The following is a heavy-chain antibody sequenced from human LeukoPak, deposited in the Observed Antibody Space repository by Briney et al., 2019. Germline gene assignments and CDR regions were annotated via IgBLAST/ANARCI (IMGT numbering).Heavy chain of an antibody. D-gene: IGHD5-18*01. CDR2: INHSGST. V-gene: IGHV4-34*01. CDR1: GGSFSGYY. Sequence: PSETLSLTCAVYGGSFSGYYWSWIRQPPGKGLEWIGEINHSGSTNYNPSLKSRVTISVDTSKNQFSLKLSSVTAADTAVYYCARLGPQIQLVQYSYGSLYGMDVWGQGTTVTVSS. J-gene: IGHJ6*02. CDR3: ARLGPQIQLVQYSYGSLYGMDV.